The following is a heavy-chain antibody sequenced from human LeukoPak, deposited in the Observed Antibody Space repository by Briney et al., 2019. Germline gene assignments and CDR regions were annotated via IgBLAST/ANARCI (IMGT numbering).Heavy chain of an antibody. CDR2: MNPNSGNT. CDR1: GYTFTSYD. J-gene: IGHJ4*02. CDR3: VRAEGSSSWYLV. D-gene: IGHD6-13*01. V-gene: IGHV1-8*01. Sequence: GASVKVSCKASGYTFTSYDINWVRQATGQGLEWMGWMNPNSGNTGCAQKFQGRVTMTRNTSISTAYMELSSLRSEDTAVYYCVRAEGSSSWYLVWGQGTLVTVSS.